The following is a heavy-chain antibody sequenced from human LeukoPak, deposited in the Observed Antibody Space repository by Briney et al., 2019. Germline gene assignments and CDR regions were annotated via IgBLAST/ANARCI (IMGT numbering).Heavy chain of an antibody. CDR3: ARENWDSLDY. V-gene: IGHV3-33*01. CDR2: IWYDGSNQ. Sequence: GGSLRLSCAASGFTFSRNGMHWARQAPGKGLEWVAVIWYDGSNQYYADSVKGRFTISRDNFKNTLYLQMNSLRAEDTAVYYCARENWDSLDYWGQGTLVTVSS. D-gene: IGHD7-27*01. J-gene: IGHJ4*02. CDR1: GFTFSRNG.